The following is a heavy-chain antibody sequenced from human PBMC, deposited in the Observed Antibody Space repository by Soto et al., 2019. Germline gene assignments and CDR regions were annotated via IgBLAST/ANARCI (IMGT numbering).Heavy chain of an antibody. CDR3: ARGDYFDRRFDN. Sequence: GGSLRLSCAASGFTFSSNWMSWVRQAPGKGLEWVATIKQDGSEKYYEDSVKGRFSVSRDNAKNSLYLQMNSLRAEDTAVYYCARGDYFDRRFDNWGQGALVTVSS. J-gene: IGHJ4*02. CDR1: GFTFSSNW. V-gene: IGHV3-7*03. D-gene: IGHD3-9*01. CDR2: IKQDGSEK.